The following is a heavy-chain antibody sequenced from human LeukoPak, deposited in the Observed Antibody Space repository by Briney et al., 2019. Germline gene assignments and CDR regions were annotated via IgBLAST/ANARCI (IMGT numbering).Heavy chain of an antibody. CDR1: GYTFTSFD. V-gene: IGHV1-8*01. Sequence: ASVKVSCKASGYTFTSFDINWVRQATGQGLGWMGWMNPNSGNTGYAQKFQGRVTMAMDTSISTAYIELRSLRSEDTAVYYCARGPQWRGDYYYMDIWGKGTTVTVSS. CDR3: ARGPQWRGDYYYMDI. CDR2: MNPNSGNT. D-gene: IGHD6-19*01. J-gene: IGHJ6*03.